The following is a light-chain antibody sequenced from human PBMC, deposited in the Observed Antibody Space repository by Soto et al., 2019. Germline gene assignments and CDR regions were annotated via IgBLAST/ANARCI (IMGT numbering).Light chain of an antibody. CDR3: QQYNNWPPYT. CDR2: GAS. CDR1: QSVSAN. J-gene: IGKJ2*01. V-gene: IGKV3-15*01. Sequence: EIVVTQSPATLSVSPGVGATLSCRASQSVSANLAWYQQKPGQAPRLLIYGASTRATGIPARFSGSGSGTEFTLTINSVQSEEFAVYYCQQYNNWPPYTFGQGTKLEVK.